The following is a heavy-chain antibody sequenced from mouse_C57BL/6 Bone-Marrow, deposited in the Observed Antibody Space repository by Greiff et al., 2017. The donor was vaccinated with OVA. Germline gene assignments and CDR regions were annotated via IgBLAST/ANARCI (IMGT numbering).Heavy chain of an antibody. CDR2: IYPGDGDT. CDR1: GYAFSSSW. Sequence: QVQLQQSGPELVKPGASVKISCKASGYAFSSSWMNWVKQRPGKGLEWIGRIYPGDGDTNYNGKFKGKATLTADKSSSTAYMQLSSLTSEDSAVYFCARPFITTVVEREAWFAYWGQGTLVTVSA. D-gene: IGHD1-1*01. J-gene: IGHJ3*01. V-gene: IGHV1-82*01. CDR3: ARPFITTVVEREAWFAY.